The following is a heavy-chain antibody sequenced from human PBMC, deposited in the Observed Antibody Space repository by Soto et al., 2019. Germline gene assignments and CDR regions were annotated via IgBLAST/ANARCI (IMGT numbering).Heavy chain of an antibody. D-gene: IGHD2-15*01. CDR2: ISYDGSNK. CDR1: GFTFSSYA. J-gene: IGHJ5*02. CDR3: ARVLFSFVVPGHLDP. V-gene: IGHV3-30-3*01. Sequence: HPGGSLRLSCAVSGFTFSSYAMHWVRQAPGKGLEWVAVISYDGSNKYYADSVKGRLTISRDNSKNTLYLQMNSLRAEDTAVYYCARVLFSFVVPGHLDPWGQGTLVTVS.